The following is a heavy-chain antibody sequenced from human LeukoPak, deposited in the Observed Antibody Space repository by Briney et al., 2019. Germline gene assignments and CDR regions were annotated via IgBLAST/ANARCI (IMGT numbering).Heavy chain of an antibody. Sequence: SETLSLTCAVYGGSFSGYYWSWIRQPPGKGLEWIGEINHSGSTNYNPSLKSRVTISVDTSKNQFSLKLSSVTAADTAVYYCAGKYYYGSGSAGNWFDPWGQGTLVTVSS. V-gene: IGHV4-34*01. CDR2: INHSGST. CDR3: AGKYYYGSGSAGNWFDP. J-gene: IGHJ5*02. CDR1: GGSFSGYY. D-gene: IGHD3-10*01.